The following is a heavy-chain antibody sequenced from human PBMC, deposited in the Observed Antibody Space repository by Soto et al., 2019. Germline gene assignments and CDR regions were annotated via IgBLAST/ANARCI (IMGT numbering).Heavy chain of an antibody. J-gene: IGHJ4*02. CDR1: GGTFSSYA. CDR3: ANNYYDSSGFLY. CDR2: IIPIFGTA. V-gene: IGHV1-69*13. D-gene: IGHD3-22*01. Sequence: SVKVSCKASGGTFSSYAISWVRQAPGQGLEWMGGIIPIFGTANYAQKFQGRVTITADESTSTAYMELSSLRSEDTAVYYCANNYYDSSGFLYWAQGTLVTVSS.